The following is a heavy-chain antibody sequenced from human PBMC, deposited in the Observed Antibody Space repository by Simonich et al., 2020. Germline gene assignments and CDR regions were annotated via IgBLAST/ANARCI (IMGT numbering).Heavy chain of an antibody. D-gene: IGHD7-27*01. Sequence: EVQLVESGGGLVQPGGSLRLSCAASGFTFSSYWMSWVRQAPGKGLGWVANIKQDGSEIYYVDSVKGRFTISRDNAKNSLYLQMNSLRAEDTAVYYCARDGLGTAYYYYMDVWGKGTTVTVSS. CDR1: GFTFSSYW. CDR2: IKQDGSEI. J-gene: IGHJ6*03. V-gene: IGHV3-7*01. CDR3: ARDGLGTAYYYYMDV.